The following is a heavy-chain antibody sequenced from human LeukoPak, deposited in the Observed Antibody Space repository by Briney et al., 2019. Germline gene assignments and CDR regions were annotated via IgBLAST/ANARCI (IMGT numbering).Heavy chain of an antibody. J-gene: IGHJ3*02. V-gene: IGHV4-34*01. CDR3: ARVVPFMTTVTLDAFDI. D-gene: IGHD4-17*01. CDR1: GGSFSGCY. Sequence: SETLSLTCAVYGGSFSGCYWSWIRQPPGKGLEWNGEINHSGTTNFNPSLKSRVTISVDTSKNQFSLKLTSVTAADTAVYYCARVVPFMTTVTLDAFDIWGQGTMVTVS. CDR2: INHSGTT.